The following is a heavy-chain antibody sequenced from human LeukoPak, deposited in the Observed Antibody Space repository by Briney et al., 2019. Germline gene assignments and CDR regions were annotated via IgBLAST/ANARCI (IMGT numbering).Heavy chain of an antibody. V-gene: IGHV3-23*01. CDR1: GFTFSTYD. CDR3: AKDQPGAGFGL. CDR2: ISGSGGSA. J-gene: IGHJ5*02. D-gene: IGHD1-1*01. Sequence: PGGSLRLSCVASGFTFSTYDINWVRQAPGKGLEWVSGISGSGGSANYADSMKGRFTISRDNSKNTLFLQMNSLGADDTAVYYCAKDQPGAGFGLWGQGTLVTVAS.